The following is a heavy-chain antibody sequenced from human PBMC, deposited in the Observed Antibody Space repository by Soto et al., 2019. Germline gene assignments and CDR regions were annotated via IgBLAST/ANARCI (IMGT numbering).Heavy chain of an antibody. CDR2: ISSSSSTI. CDR3: ARDRVSDYYGSGSPHEGAFDI. J-gene: IGHJ3*02. CDR1: GFTFSSYS. V-gene: IGHV3-48*01. Sequence: GGSLRLSCAASGFTFSSYSMNWVRQAPGKGLEWVSYISSSSSTIYYADSVKGRFTISRDNAKNSLYLQMNSLRAEDTAVYYCARDRVSDYYGSGSPHEGAFDIWGQGTMVTVSS. D-gene: IGHD3-10*01.